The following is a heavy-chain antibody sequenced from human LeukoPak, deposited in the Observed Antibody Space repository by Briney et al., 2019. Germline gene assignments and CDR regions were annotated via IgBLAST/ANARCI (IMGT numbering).Heavy chain of an antibody. D-gene: IGHD3-16*01. CDR2: MSGIGGDT. CDR3: AKDGGPGRGAFDI. Sequence: GGSLRLSCAASGFTFSSYAMSWVRQAPGKGLEWVSFMSGIGGDTYYADSVKGRFTTSRDNSKNSLYLHMTSLRAEDTAVYYCAKDGGPGRGAFDIWGQGTVVIVSS. V-gene: IGHV3-23*01. CDR1: GFTFSSYA. J-gene: IGHJ3*02.